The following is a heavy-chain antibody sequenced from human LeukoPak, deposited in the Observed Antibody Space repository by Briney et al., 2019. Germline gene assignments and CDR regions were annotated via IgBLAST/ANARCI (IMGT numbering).Heavy chain of an antibody. J-gene: IGHJ4*02. V-gene: IGHV3-33*08. D-gene: IGHD6-13*01. CDR1: GFTFSSYG. Sequence: GRSLRLSCAASGFTFSSYGMHWVRQAPGKGLEWVAVIWYGGSNKYYADSVKGRFTISRDSSKNTLYLQMNSLRAEDTAVYYCARKAWVAAAFIDYWGQGTLVTVSS. CDR2: IWYGGSNK. CDR3: ARKAWVAAAFIDY.